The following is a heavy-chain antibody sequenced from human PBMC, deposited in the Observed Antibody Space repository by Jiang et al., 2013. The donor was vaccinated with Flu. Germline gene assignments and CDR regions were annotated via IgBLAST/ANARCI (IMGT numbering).Heavy chain of an antibody. Sequence: ETLSLTCTVSGDSITNYFWSWIRQPQGRDWMDWIHLSQWDHQVQPSLKSRLTLSVDTSKNQFSLTLTSVTAADTAVYYCARHSDRGATVKAFDYWGQGTLVTVSS. D-gene: IGHD4-11*01. CDR1: GDSITNYF. CDR3: ARHSDRGATVKAFDY. V-gene: IGHV4-59*08. CDR2: LSQWDH. J-gene: IGHJ4*02.